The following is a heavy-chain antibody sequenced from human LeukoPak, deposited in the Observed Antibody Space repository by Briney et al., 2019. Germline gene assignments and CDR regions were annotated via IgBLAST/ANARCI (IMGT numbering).Heavy chain of an antibody. CDR2: IYWNDDK. D-gene: IGHD4-23*01. CDR1: GFSLTTSGVG. V-gene: IGHV2-5*01. J-gene: IGHJ4*02. CDR3: AHRRHLLTTVVTLFDY. Sequence: SGPTLVNPTQTLTLTCTFSGFSLTTSGVGVGWIRQSPGKALEWLALIYWNDDKHYTTSLKSRLTITKDTSKNQVVLTMTNMDPVDTATYCCAHRRHLLTTVVTLFDYWGQGTLVTVSS.